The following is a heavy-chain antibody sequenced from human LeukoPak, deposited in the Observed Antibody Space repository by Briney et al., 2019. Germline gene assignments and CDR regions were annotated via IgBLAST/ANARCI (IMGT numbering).Heavy chain of an antibody. Sequence: ASVKVSCKASGYTFTSYGISWVRQAPGQGLEWMGWISAYNGNSNYAQKLQGRVTMTTDTSTSTAYMELRSLRSDDTAVYYCACYYDSSGHFDYWGQGTLVTVSS. J-gene: IGHJ4*02. CDR2: ISAYNGNS. CDR3: ACYYDSSGHFDY. D-gene: IGHD3-22*01. V-gene: IGHV1-18*01. CDR1: GYTFTSYG.